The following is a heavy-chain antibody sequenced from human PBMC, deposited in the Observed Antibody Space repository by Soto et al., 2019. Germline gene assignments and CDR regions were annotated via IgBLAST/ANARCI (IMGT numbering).Heavy chain of an antibody. D-gene: IGHD6-6*01. CDR1: VYTFTSYG. V-gene: IGHV1-18*01. Sequence: GXSVKVSCKASVYTFTSYGISWVRQAPGQGLEWMGWISAYNGNTNYAQKLQGRVTMTTDTSTSTAYMELRSLRSDDTAVYYCARVGYSSSSSTLYYYYGMDVWGQGTTVTVSS. CDR2: ISAYNGNT. CDR3: ARVGYSSSSSTLYYYYGMDV. J-gene: IGHJ6*02.